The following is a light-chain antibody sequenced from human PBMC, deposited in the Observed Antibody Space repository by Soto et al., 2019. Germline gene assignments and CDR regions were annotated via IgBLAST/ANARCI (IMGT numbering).Light chain of an antibody. CDR3: QQYGSSPHT. V-gene: IGKV3-20*01. J-gene: IGKJ2*01. CDR1: QSVSSSY. Sequence: EIVLTQSPGTLSLSPGERATLSCRASQSVSSSYLAWYQHKPGQAPRLLIYGASSRATGIPDRFSGSGSGTDFTPTSSRLEPEYFALYYYQQYGSSPHTFGQGTKLDIK. CDR2: GAS.